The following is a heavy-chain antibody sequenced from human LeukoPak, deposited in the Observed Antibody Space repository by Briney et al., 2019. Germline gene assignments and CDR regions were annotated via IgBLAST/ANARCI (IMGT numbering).Heavy chain of an antibody. J-gene: IGHJ4*02. D-gene: IGHD3-22*01. CDR3: AKDRLPLSSAYYYVPFDY. CDR1: GFTFSSYA. Sequence: GASLRLSCAASGFTFSSYAMNRVRQAPGKGLEWVSGISASGGYTYYADSVKGRFTISRDNSKNTLYLQMNSLRVEDTAVYYCAKDRLPLSSAYYYVPFDYWGQGTLVTVSS. CDR2: ISASGGYT. V-gene: IGHV3-23*01.